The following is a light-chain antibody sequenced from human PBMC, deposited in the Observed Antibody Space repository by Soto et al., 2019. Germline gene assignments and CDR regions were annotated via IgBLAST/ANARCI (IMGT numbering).Light chain of an antibody. CDR1: SSNIGSNT. CDR3: AAWDDSLNGVV. J-gene: IGLJ2*01. CDR2: TNN. V-gene: IGLV1-44*01. Sequence: QSVLTQPPSASGTPGQRVTISCSGSSSNIGSNTVHWYQQLPGTAPKLLIYTNNQRPSGVPDRFSGSKSGTSASPAISGLQSEDEADYYCAAWDDSLNGVVFGGGTKLTVL.